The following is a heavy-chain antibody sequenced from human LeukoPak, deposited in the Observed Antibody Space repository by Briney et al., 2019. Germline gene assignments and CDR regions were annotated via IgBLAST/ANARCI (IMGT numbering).Heavy chain of an antibody. V-gene: IGHV6-1*01. J-gene: IGHJ4*02. CDR3: ARGLRGRYSSSWHFDY. CDR2: TYYRSKWYN. D-gene: IGHD6-13*01. CDR1: GDTVSSYSSA. Sequence: SQTLSLTCAISGDTVSSYSSAWNWIRQSPSRGLEWLGRTYYRSKWYNDYAVSMKSRVTFNSDTSKNQFSLQLSSVTPEDTAVYYCARGLRGRYSSSWHFDYWGQGTLVTVS.